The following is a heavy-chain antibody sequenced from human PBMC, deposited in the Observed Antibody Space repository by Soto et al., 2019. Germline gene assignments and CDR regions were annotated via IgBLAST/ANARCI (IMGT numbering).Heavy chain of an antibody. J-gene: IGHJ4*02. D-gene: IGHD6-19*01. Sequence: QVQLVESGGSVVQPGRSLRLSCAASGFTFGSDGMHWVRQAPGKRLEWMAVISYDGNNKHYSDSVKDRFTISGDNSKNTAYLQMNSLREEDTAIYYCAKRYSGGSYYLDHWGQGTLVTVSS. CDR1: GFTFGSDG. V-gene: IGHV3-30*18. CDR3: AKRYSGGSYYLDH. CDR2: ISYDGNNK.